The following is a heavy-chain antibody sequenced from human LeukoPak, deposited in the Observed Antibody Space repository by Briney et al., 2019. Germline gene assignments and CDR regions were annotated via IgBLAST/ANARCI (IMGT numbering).Heavy chain of an antibody. Sequence: GGSLRLPCAASGFTFSSYEMNWVRQAPGKGLEWVSYISSSGSTIYYADSVKGRFTISRDNAKNSLYLQMNSLRAEDTAVYYCAEHGITMIGGVWGKGTTVTISS. CDR2: ISSSGSTI. V-gene: IGHV3-48*03. J-gene: IGHJ6*04. CDR3: AEHGITMIGGV. CDR1: GFTFSSYE. D-gene: IGHD3-10*02.